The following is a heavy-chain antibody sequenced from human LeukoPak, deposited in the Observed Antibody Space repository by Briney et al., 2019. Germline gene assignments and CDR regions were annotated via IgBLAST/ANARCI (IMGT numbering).Heavy chain of an antibody. V-gene: IGHV3-49*04. CDR2: IRSIAYGGST. Sequence: SLRLSCTSSGFTFGDYALSWVRQAPGKGLEWVGFIRSIAYGGSTEYAASVRGRFTISRDDSKSIAYLHMNYLKTEDTAVYYCARREMTGYSSACYYWGQGTLVTVSS. J-gene: IGHJ4*02. D-gene: IGHD6-19*01. CDR3: ARREMTGYSSACYY. CDR1: GFTFGDYA.